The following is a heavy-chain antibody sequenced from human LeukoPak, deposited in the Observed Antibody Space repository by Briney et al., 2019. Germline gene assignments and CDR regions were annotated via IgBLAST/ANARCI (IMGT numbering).Heavy chain of an antibody. Sequence: SETLSLTCTVSGGSISSYYWSWIRQPPGKGLEWIGYIYYSGSTNYNPSLKSRVTISVDRSKNQFSLKLSSVTAADTAVYYCARGQGYSGSYLDYWGQGTLVTVSS. CDR3: ARGQGYSGSYLDY. D-gene: IGHD1-26*01. CDR2: IYYSGST. J-gene: IGHJ4*02. V-gene: IGHV4-59*12. CDR1: GGSISSYY.